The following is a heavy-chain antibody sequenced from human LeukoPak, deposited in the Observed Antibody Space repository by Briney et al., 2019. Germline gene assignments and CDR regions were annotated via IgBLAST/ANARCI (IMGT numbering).Heavy chain of an antibody. CDR3: AKVSGSYLPNFDY. CDR2: IRYDGSNK. D-gene: IGHD2-15*01. Sequence: GGSLKLSCAASGFTFSSYGMHWVRQAPGKGLEWVAFIRYDGSNKYYADYVKGRFTISRDNSKNTLYLQMNSLRAEDTAVYYCAKVSGSYLPNFDYWGQGTLVTVS. CDR1: GFTFSSYG. J-gene: IGHJ4*02. V-gene: IGHV3-30*02.